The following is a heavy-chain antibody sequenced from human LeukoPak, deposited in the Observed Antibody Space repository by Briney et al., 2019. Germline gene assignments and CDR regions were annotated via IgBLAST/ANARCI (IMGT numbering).Heavy chain of an antibody. D-gene: IGHD2-21*02. J-gene: IGHJ4*02. CDR3: AKGEVLTTFLGR. V-gene: IGHV3-23*01. CDR2: ISGSGGST. CDR1: GCTFSSYA. Sequence: GGSLPHSCAASGCTFSSYAMSWVRQAPGKGLEWVSAISGSGGSTYHADSVKGRFTISRDNSKNSLYLQMNSLRAEDTAVYYCAKGEVLTTFLGRWGQGSLCTVSS.